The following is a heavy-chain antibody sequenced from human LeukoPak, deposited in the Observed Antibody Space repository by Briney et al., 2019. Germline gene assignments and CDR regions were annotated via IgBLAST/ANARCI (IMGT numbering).Heavy chain of an antibody. CDR2: IIPIFGTA. CDR3: ARGSTVTTYYYFDY. CDR1: GGTFSSYA. V-gene: IGHV1-69*06. Sequence: SVKVSCKASGGTFSSYAISWVRQAPGQGLEWMGGIIPIFGTANSAQKFQGRVTITADKSTSTAYMELSSLRSEDTAVYYCARGSTVTTYYYFDYWGQGTLVTVSS. D-gene: IGHD4-17*01. J-gene: IGHJ4*02.